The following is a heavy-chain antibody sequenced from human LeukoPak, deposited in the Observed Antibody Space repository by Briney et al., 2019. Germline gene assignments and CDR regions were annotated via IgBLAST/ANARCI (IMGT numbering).Heavy chain of an antibody. Sequence: GGSLRLSCAASGFTFSSYAMSWVRQAPGKGLEWVSTISGSGGRTYYADSVKGRFTISRDNSKNTLYLQMNSLRAEDTAVYYCFSSTRTQEFDIWGQGTMVTVSS. J-gene: IGHJ3*02. V-gene: IGHV3-23*01. CDR3: FSSTRTQEFDI. D-gene: IGHD2-2*01. CDR2: ISGSGGRT. CDR1: GFTFSSYA.